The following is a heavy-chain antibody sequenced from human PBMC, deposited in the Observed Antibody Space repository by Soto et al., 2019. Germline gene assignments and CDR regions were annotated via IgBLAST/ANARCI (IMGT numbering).Heavy chain of an antibody. Sequence: PVGSLRLSCAAFGFTFSGSAMHWVRQASGKGLEWVGRIRNKANSYATAYAASVKGRFTISRDDSKNTAYLQMNSLKTEDTAVYYCTRQTTYYDILTGYYTPDFDYWGQGTLVTVSS. CDR3: TRQTTYYDILTGYYTPDFDY. CDR1: GFTFSGSA. D-gene: IGHD3-9*01. CDR2: IRNKANSYAT. V-gene: IGHV3-73*01. J-gene: IGHJ4*02.